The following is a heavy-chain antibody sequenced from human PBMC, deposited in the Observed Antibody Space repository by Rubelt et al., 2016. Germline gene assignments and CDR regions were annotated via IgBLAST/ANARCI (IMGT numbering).Heavy chain of an antibody. V-gene: IGHV3-48*04. Sequence: GGSLRLSCAASGFTFSSYSMNWVRQAPGKGLEWVSYISSSSSTIYYADSVKGRFTISRDNAKNSLYLQMNSLRAEDTAVYYCAIPTRSSGWFGFDYWGQGTLVTVSS. CDR1: GFTFSSYS. J-gene: IGHJ4*02. CDR2: ISSSSSTI. D-gene: IGHD6-19*01. CDR3: AIPTRSSGWFGFDY.